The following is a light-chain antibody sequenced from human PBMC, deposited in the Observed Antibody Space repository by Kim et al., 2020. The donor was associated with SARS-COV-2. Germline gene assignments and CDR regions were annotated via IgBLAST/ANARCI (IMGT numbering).Light chain of an antibody. CDR3: QSADSSGTYVV. J-gene: IGLJ2*01. CDR2: KDS. Sequence: PGQTARITCSGDALPKHYAYWYQQKPGRAPVLVIYKDSERPSGIPERFSGSSSGTTVTLTISGVQAEDEADYYCQSADSSGTYVVFGGGTQLTVL. CDR1: ALPKHY. V-gene: IGLV3-25*03.